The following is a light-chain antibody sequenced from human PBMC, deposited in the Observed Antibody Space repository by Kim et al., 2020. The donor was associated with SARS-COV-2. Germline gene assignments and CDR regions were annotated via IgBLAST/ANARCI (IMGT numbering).Light chain of an antibody. Sequence: GQSITSSCTGTSSDVGLYKFVSWYQQHPGKAPKVLIYDVTERPSGISSRFSGSESGNTASLTISGLLAEDEADYYCRSWTSSYTWVFGGGTQLTVL. CDR1: SSDVGLYKF. J-gene: IGLJ3*02. CDR2: DVT. CDR3: RSWTSSYTWV. V-gene: IGLV2-14*03.